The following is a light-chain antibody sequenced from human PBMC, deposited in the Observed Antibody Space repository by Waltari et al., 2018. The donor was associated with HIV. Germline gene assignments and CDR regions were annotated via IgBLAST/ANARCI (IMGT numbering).Light chain of an antibody. CDR1: SSNVGSNT. V-gene: IGLV1-44*01. Sequence: QSVLTQPPSASGTPGQRVTVSCSGSSSNVGSNTVNWYQQLPGTAPKLLIYINNGRPSGVPDRCSGSNSGTSASLAISGLQSEDEADYYCAAWDDTLHGYVFGTGTTVTVL. J-gene: IGLJ1*01. CDR2: INN. CDR3: AAWDDTLHGYV.